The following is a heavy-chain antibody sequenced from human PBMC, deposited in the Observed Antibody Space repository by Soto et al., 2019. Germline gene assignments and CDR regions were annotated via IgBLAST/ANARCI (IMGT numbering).Heavy chain of an antibody. V-gene: IGHV1-18*01. CDR3: ARDLVAVGNFDY. D-gene: IGHD6-19*01. CDR2: ISAYNGNT. J-gene: IGHJ4*02. CDR1: GYTFTSYG. Sequence: ASLKVSCKASGYTFTSYGISWVRQAPGQGLEWMGWISAYNGNTNYAQKLQGRVTMTTDTSTSTAYMELRSLRSDDTAVYYCARDLVAVGNFDYWGQGTLVTVSS.